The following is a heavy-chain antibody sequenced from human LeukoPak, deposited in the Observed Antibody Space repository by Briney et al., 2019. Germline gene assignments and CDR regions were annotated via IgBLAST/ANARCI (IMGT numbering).Heavy chain of an antibody. J-gene: IGHJ4*02. V-gene: IGHV1-24*01. Sequence: ASVKVSCKVSGYTLTELSMHWVRQAPGKGLEWMGGFDPEDGETIYAQKFQGRVTMTEDTSTDTAYMELSSLRSEDTAVYYCATTPKGDGATGSYFDYWGQGTLVTVSS. CDR1: GYTLTELS. CDR3: ATTPKGDGATGSYFDY. CDR2: FDPEDGET. D-gene: IGHD2-21*02.